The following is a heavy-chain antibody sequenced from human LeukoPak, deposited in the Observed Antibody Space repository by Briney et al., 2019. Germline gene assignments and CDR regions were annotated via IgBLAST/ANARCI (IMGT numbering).Heavy chain of an antibody. CDR1: GFTFNDYA. Sequence: GGSLRLSCAASGFTFNDYAMHWVRQAPGKGLEWVSGISWNSGSIDYADSVRGRFTISRDNAKNSLYLQMNILRAEDKALYYCAKDLSEAADGTPGDYYYGMDVWGQGTPVTVSS. D-gene: IGHD6-13*01. V-gene: IGHV3-9*01. CDR2: ISWNSGSI. CDR3: AKDLSEAADGTPGDYYYGMDV. J-gene: IGHJ6*02.